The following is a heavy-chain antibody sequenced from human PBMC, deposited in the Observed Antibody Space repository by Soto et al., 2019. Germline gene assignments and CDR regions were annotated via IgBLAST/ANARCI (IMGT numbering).Heavy chain of an antibody. CDR1: GYTFTSYG. CDR2: ISAYNGNT. J-gene: IGHJ4*02. D-gene: IGHD5-18*01. V-gene: IGHV1-18*01. CDR3: ASENGGYSYGVSGRRGLDY. Sequence: ASVKVSCKASGYTFTSYGISWVRQAPGQGLEWMGWISAYNGNTNYAQKLQGRVTMTTDTSTSTAYTELSSLRSEDTAVYYCASENGGYSYGVSGRRGLDYWGQGTLVTVSS.